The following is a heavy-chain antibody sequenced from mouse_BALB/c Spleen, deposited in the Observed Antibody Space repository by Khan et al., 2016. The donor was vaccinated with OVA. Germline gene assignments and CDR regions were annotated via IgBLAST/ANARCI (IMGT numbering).Heavy chain of an antibody. Sequence: QIQLVQSGPDLKKPGETVKISCKASGYTFTDYVMHWVKQAPGKGLKWMGWINTYTGEPTYADDFKGRFAFSLETSASTAYLQINSLKTEDTATYFCARFHGGYWGQGTTLTVSS. CDR3: ARFHGGY. CDR1: GYTFTDYV. CDR2: INTYTGEP. V-gene: IGHV9-3-1*01. J-gene: IGHJ2*01.